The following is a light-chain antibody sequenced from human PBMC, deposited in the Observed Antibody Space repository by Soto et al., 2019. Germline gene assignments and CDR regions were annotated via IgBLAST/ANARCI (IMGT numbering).Light chain of an antibody. CDR3: QQYNSDSQT. Sequence: DIPMTQSPSTLSASVGDRVTITCRASQSISSWLAWYQQKPGKAPKLLIYKASTLESGVPSRFSGSGSGTEFTLTISSLQPDDLATYYCQQYNSDSQTFGQGTKVEIK. V-gene: IGKV1-5*03. J-gene: IGKJ1*01. CDR1: QSISSW. CDR2: KAS.